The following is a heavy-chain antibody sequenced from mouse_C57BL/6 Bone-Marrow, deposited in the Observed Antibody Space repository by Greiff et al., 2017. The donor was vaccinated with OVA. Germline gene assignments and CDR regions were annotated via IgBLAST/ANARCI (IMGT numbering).Heavy chain of an antibody. CDR3: SKTADPWFAY. CDR2: INPSSGYT. CDR1: CYTFTSYW. V-gene: IGHV1-7*01. J-gene: IGHJ3*01. D-gene: IGHD3-2*01. Sequence: QVQLQQSGAELAKPGASVKLSCKASCYTFTSYWMHWVKQRPGQGLEWIGYINPSSGYTKYNQKFKDKATLTADKSSSTAYMQLSSLTYEDSAVYYCSKTADPWFAYWGQGTLVTVSA.